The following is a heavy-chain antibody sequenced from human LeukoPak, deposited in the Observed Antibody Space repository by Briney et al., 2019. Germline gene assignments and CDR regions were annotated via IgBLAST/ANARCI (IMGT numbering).Heavy chain of an antibody. Sequence: PGGSLRLSCAASGFTFSSYWMTWVRQAPGKGLEWVANIKEDGSDKYYVESMRGRYTISRDNAKNSLYLQMNSLRAEDTALFYCARYGDDDTPGLNWGQGTLVTVSS. CDR3: ARYGDDDTPGLN. CDR2: IKEDGSDK. D-gene: IGHD4-17*01. V-gene: IGHV3-7*04. CDR1: GFTFSSYW. J-gene: IGHJ4*02.